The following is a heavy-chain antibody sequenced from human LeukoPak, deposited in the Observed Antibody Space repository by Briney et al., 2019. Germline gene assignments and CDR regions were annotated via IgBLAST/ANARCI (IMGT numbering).Heavy chain of an antibody. V-gene: IGHV1-18*01. CDR2: ISAYNGNT. CDR1: GYTFTSYG. J-gene: IGHJ4*02. D-gene: IGHD5-24*01. Sequence: AASVGVSCKASGYTFTSYGISWVRQAPGQGLEWMGWISAYNGNTNYAQKLQGRVTMTTDTSTSTAYMELRSLRSDDTAVYYCARDKSMAYFDYWGQGTLVTVSS. CDR3: ARDKSMAYFDY.